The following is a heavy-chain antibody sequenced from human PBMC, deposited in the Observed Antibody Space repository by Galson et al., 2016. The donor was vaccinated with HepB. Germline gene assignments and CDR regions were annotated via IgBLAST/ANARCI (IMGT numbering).Heavy chain of an antibody. CDR1: GFTFNIYT. Sequence: SLRLSCAASGFTFNIYTMNWVRQAPGKGLEWASYIRDSTTMYHADSVKGRFTISRDDAKNSLYPQMNSLRDDDTALYYCVRDYNYAFDIWGQGTMVTVSS. CDR3: VRDYNYAFDI. CDR2: IRDSTTM. J-gene: IGHJ3*02. V-gene: IGHV3-48*02. D-gene: IGHD5-24*01.